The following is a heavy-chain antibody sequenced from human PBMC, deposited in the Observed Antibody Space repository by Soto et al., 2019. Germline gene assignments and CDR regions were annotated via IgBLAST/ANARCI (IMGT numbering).Heavy chain of an antibody. CDR2: INPNSGGT. CDR3: ARYSGSYYLYYNGMDV. D-gene: IGHD1-26*01. J-gene: IGHJ6*02. CDR1: GYTFTGYY. Sequence: ASVKVSCKASGYTFTGYYMHWVRQAPGQGLEWMGWINPNSGGTNYAQKFQGRVTMTRDTSISTAYMELSRLRSDDTAVYYCARYSGSYYLYYNGMDVWGQGTTVTVS. V-gene: IGHV1-2*02.